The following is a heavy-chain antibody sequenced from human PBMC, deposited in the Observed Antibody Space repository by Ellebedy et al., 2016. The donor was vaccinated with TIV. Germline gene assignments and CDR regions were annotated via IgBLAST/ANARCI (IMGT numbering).Heavy chain of an antibody. D-gene: IGHD5-18*01. J-gene: IGHJ3*02. V-gene: IGHV3-21*05. CDR2: ISSSSSYT. CDR3: AREGDTAARLYAFDI. CDR1: GFTFSSYS. Sequence: GGSLRLSXAASGFTFSSYSMNWVRQAPGKGLEWVSYISSSSSYTNYADSVKGRFTISRDNAKNSLYLQMNSLRAEDTAVYYCAREGDTAARLYAFDIWGQGTMVTVSS.